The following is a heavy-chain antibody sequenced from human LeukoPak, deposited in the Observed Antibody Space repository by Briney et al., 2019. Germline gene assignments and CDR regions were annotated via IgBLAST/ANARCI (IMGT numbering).Heavy chain of an antibody. CDR3: ARSARFNYFYMDV. D-gene: IGHD2-15*01. CDR2: IYASGSI. J-gene: IGHJ6*03. CDR1: GGSITNFF. Sequence: SETLSLTRRVSGGSITNFFWTWIRQPAGKGLEYIGRIYASGSIDYNPSLKSRVTMSVDTSNNQFSLNLTSVTAADTALYFCARSARFNYFYMDVWGKGTSVTVSS. V-gene: IGHV4-4*07.